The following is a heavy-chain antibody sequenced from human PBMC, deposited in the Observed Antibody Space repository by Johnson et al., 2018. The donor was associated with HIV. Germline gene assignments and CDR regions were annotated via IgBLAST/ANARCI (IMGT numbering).Heavy chain of an antibody. CDR3: ARDPPYGSGTYFDAFDI. D-gene: IGHD3-10*01. Sequence: VQLVESGGGLVQPGRSLRLSCAASGFTFDDYAMHWVRQAPGKGLEWVSRINSDGSSTSYADSVKGRFTISRDNAKNTLYLQMNSLRAEDTAVYYCARDPPYGSGTYFDAFDIWGQGTMVTVSS. CDR2: INSDGSST. CDR1: GFTFDDYA. V-gene: IGHV3-74*01. J-gene: IGHJ3*02.